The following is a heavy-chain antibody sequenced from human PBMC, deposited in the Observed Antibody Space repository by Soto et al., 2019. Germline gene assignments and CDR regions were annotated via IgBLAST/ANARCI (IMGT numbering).Heavy chain of an antibody. Sequence: PSHTLALTQAIPGHSVTRNSAAWTWNRQSPSRVLDRLGRTYYRSKQYNDYAVSVKSRITINLDTSKNQFALQLNSDNPEDTAAYYCARGGYIGSWCSSYCYYGMEVWGKGSTVTV. CDR3: ARGGYIGSWCSSYCYYGMEV. CDR2: TYYRSKQYN. D-gene: IGHD6-13*01. CDR1: GHSVTRNSAA. J-gene: IGHJ6*04. V-gene: IGHV6-1*01.